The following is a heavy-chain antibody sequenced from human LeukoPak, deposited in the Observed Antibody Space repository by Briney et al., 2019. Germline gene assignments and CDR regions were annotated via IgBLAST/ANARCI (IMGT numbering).Heavy chain of an antibody. CDR3: ARESYCGGDCYTANDY. J-gene: IGHJ4*02. Sequence: ASVKVSCKSSGYTFTDYYMHWVRQAPGQGLEWMGWISAYNGNTNYAQKLQGRVTMTTDTSTSTAYMELRSLRSDDTAVYYCARESYCGGDCYTANDYWGQGTLVTVSS. CDR1: GYTFTDYY. CDR2: ISAYNGNT. D-gene: IGHD2-21*02. V-gene: IGHV1-18*04.